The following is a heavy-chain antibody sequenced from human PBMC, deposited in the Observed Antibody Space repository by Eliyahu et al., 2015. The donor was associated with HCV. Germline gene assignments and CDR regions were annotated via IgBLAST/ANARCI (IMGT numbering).Heavy chain of an antibody. D-gene: IGHD5-24*01. CDR1: GFXFSSXA. V-gene: IGHV3-30-3*01. CDR2: ISYDGSNK. CDR3: ARDGNPADGYNLGGYYYYYGMDV. Sequence: QVQLVESGGGVVQPGRSLRLSCAASGFXFSSXAXXWVRXAPGKGLGWVAVISYDGSNKYYADSVKGRFTISRDNSKNTLYLQMNSLRAEDTAVYYCARDGNPADGYNLGGYYYYYGMDVWGQGTTVTVSS. J-gene: IGHJ6*02.